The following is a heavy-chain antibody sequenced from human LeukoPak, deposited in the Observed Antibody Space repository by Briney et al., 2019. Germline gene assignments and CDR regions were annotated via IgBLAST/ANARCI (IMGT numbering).Heavy chain of an antibody. V-gene: IGHV4-39*07. CDR1: GDSISSTNYY. Sequence: ASETLSLTCTVSGDSISSTNYYWGWLRQPPGKGLEWIGEIHHSGNTNYNPSLKSRVTISVDTSKNQFSLNLTSVTAADTAVYFCARLQLEHYYLDYWGQGTLVTVSS. J-gene: IGHJ4*02. CDR3: ARLQLEHYYLDY. CDR2: IHHSGNT. D-gene: IGHD1-1*01.